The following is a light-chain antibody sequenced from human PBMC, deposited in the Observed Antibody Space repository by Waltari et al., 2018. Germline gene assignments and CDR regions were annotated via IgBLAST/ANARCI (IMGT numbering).Light chain of an antibody. Sequence: QSALTQPASVSGSPGQSITISCTGTSSDVGGGNFVSWYQQHPGKAPKLLIYDFNNSAGVSTRFSASKSGNTASLTISGLQAADEADYYCCSYAGSVIFGGGTKLTVL. CDR1: SSDVGGGNF. CDR2: DFN. J-gene: IGLJ2*01. CDR3: CSYAGSVI. V-gene: IGLV2-14*03.